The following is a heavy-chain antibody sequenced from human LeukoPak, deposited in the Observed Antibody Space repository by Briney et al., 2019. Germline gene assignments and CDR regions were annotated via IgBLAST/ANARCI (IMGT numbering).Heavy chain of an antibody. CDR3: ARRSSRDYWYFDL. V-gene: IGHV4-59*01. CDR2: IYYSGST. J-gene: IGHJ2*01. D-gene: IGHD6-13*01. Sequence: SETLSLTCTVSGGSISSYYWSWIRQPPGKGLEWIGYIYYSGSTNYNPSLKSRVTISVDTSKNQFSLKLTSVTAADTAVYYCARRSSRDYWYFDLWGRGTLVTVSS. CDR1: GGSISSYY.